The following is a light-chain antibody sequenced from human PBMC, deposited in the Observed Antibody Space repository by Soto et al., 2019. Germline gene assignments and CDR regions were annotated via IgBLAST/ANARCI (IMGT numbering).Light chain of an antibody. Sequence: QSALTQPASVSGSPRQSITISCTGTNSDVGFYDYVSWYQQYPGKAPKLMIYDVTKRPSGVSNRFSGSKSGNTASLTISGLQAEDEADYYCSSYTSSSTLVIFGGGTKLT. J-gene: IGLJ2*01. V-gene: IGLV2-14*01. CDR1: NSDVGFYDY. CDR2: DVT. CDR3: SSYTSSSTLVI.